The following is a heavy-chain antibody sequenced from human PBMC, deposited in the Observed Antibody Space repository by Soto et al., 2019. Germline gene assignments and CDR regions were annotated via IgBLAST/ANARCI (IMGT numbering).Heavy chain of an antibody. CDR2: ISAYNGNR. V-gene: IGHV1-18*01. CDR3: ARALYRRGTYSAFDH. J-gene: IGHJ4*02. Sequence: QVPLVQSGPEVKKPGASVTVSCKTSGYTPTNYDIGWVRQAPGQGLEWMGWISAYNGNRNSAQKLQGRLTMTTDTSTKTAYMELRSLRSDDTAVYFCARALYRRGTYSAFDHWGQGTLVTVSS. CDR1: GYTPTNYD. D-gene: IGHD3-16*01.